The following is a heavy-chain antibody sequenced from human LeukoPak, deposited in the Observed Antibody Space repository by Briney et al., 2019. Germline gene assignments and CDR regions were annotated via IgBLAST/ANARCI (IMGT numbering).Heavy chain of an antibody. CDR3: ARAGGDYAFGY. J-gene: IGHJ4*02. Sequence: SETLSLTCAVYGGSFSGYYWSWIRQPPGKGLEWIGEINHSGSTNYNPSLKSRVTISVDTSKNQFSLKLSSVTAADTAVYYCARAGGDYAFGYWGQGTLVTVSS. D-gene: IGHD4-17*01. CDR1: GGSFSGYY. CDR2: INHSGST. V-gene: IGHV4-34*01.